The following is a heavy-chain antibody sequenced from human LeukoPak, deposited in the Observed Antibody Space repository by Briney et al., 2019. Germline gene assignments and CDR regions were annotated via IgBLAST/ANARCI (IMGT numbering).Heavy chain of an antibody. V-gene: IGHV3-30*04. CDR3: ARGYCSSTSCYGAPALDY. CDR2: ISYDGNTK. CDR1: GFIFNNYV. J-gene: IGHJ4*02. Sequence: PGGSLRLSCAASGFIFNNYVMHWVRQAPGKGLEWVAVISYDGNTKNDADSVKGRFTISRDNAKNSLYLQMNSLRAEDTALYYCARGYCSSTSCYGAPALDYWGQGTLVTVSS. D-gene: IGHD2-2*01.